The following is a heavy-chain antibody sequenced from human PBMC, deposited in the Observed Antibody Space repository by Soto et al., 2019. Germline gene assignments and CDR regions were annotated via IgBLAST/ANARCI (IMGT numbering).Heavy chain of an antibody. CDR1: GFSVSNNY. CDR3: ARDFSTKWLQPHFDY. V-gene: IGHV3-53*01. D-gene: IGHD5-12*01. J-gene: IGHJ4*02. Sequence: EVQLVESGGGSIQPGGSLRLSCVVSGFSVSNNYMTWVRQAPGKGPEWVSIIYNGGSTYYADSVKGRFTISRDNSKNTLYLQMNSLRAEDTAVYYCARDFSTKWLQPHFDYWGQGTLVTVSS. CDR2: IYNGGST.